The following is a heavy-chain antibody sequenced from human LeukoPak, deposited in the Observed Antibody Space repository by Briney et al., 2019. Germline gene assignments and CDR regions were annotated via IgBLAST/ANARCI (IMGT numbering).Heavy chain of an antibody. CDR1: GGTFSSYA. Sequence: SVKVSCKASGGTFSSYAISWVRQAPGQGLEWMGGIIPIFGTANYAQKFQGRVTITADESTSTDYMELSSLRSEDTAVHYCARLHGTTKEGEQLLRMGYWGQGTLVTVSS. V-gene: IGHV1-69*13. D-gene: IGHD6-13*01. CDR2: IIPIFGTA. J-gene: IGHJ4*02. CDR3: ARLHGTTKEGEQLLRMGY.